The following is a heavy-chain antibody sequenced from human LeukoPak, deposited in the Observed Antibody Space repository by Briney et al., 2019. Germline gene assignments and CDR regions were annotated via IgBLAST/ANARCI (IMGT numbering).Heavy chain of an antibody. Sequence: ASVKVSCKASGGTFSSYAIGWVRQAPGQGLEWMGGIIPIFGTANYAQKFQGRVTITTDESTSTAYMELSSLRSEDTAVYYCARETPCGGDCYSSHWGQGALVTVSS. CDR2: IIPIFGTA. V-gene: IGHV1-69*05. CDR1: GGTFSSYA. J-gene: IGHJ4*02. CDR3: ARETPCGGDCYSSH. D-gene: IGHD2-21*02.